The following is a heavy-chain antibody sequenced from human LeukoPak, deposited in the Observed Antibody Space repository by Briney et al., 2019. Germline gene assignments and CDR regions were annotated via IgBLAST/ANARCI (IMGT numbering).Heavy chain of an antibody. J-gene: IGHJ5*02. Sequence: PSETLSLTCAVYGGSFSGYYWSWIRQPPGKGLEWIGEINHSGSTNYNPSLKSRVTISVDTYKNQYALKLSSVTAADTAVYYCATRTGYDPPWGQGTLVTVSS. CDR2: INHSGST. CDR1: GGSFSGYY. D-gene: IGHD3-3*01. V-gene: IGHV4-34*01. CDR3: ATRTGYDPP.